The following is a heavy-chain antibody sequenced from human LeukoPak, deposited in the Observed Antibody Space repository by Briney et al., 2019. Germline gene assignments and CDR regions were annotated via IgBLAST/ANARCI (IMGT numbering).Heavy chain of an antibody. Sequence: SVKVSCKASGFTFTSSAMQWVRQARGQRLEWIGWIVVGSGNTNYAQKFQERVTITRDMSTSTAYMELSSLRSEDTAVYYCAADPTYYYDSSGYFDAFDIWGQGTVVTVSS. V-gene: IGHV1-58*02. CDR2: IVVGSGNT. CDR3: AADPTYYYDSSGYFDAFDI. CDR1: GFTFTSSA. J-gene: IGHJ3*02. D-gene: IGHD3-22*01.